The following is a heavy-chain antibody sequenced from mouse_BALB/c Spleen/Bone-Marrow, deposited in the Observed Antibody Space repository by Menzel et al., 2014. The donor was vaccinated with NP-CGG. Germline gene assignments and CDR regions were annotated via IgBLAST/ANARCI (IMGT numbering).Heavy chain of an antibody. Sequence: SLTGYGVNWVRQPPGKGLEWLGMIWGDGSTDYNSALKSRLSISKDNSKSQVFLKMNSLQTDDTARYYCAREPHYYAMDYWGQGTSVTVSS. V-gene: IGHV2-6-7*01. CDR2: IWGDGST. CDR1: SLTGYG. J-gene: IGHJ4*01. CDR3: AREPHYYAMDY.